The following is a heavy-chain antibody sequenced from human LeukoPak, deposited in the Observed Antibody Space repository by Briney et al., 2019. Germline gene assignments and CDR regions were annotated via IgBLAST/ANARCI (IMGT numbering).Heavy chain of an antibody. CDR3: ARGLGANSY. Sequence: ASVKVSCKASGGTFSSYAIGWVRQAPGQGLEWMGGIIPIFGTANYAQKFQGRVTITTDESTSTAYMELSSLRSEDTAVYYCARGLGANSYWGQGTLVTVSS. D-gene: IGHD1-26*01. CDR2: IIPIFGTA. V-gene: IGHV1-69*05. CDR1: GGTFSSYA. J-gene: IGHJ4*02.